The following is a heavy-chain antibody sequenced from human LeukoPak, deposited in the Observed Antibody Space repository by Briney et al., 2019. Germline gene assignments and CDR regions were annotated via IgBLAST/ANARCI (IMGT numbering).Heavy chain of an antibody. J-gene: IGHJ4*02. Sequence: PSETLSLTCTVSGASISSYYWSWIRQPPGKGLEWVGYIYYSGSSSYNPSLKSRVTISVDTSKNQFSLKLSSVTAADTAVYYCARSLSGYDSGVIWGQGTLVTVSS. CDR2: IYYSGSS. V-gene: IGHV4-59*01. CDR3: ARSLSGYDSGVI. CDR1: GASISSYY. D-gene: IGHD5-12*01.